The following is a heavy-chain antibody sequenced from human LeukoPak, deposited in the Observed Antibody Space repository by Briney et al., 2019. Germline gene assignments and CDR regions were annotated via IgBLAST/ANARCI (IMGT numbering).Heavy chain of an antibody. D-gene: IGHD3-22*01. CDR1: GYTFTSYG. V-gene: IGHV1-18*01. CDR3: ARDWPYYDSSGYKLDY. CDR2: ISAYNGNT. J-gene: IGHJ4*02. Sequence: GASVKVSCKASGYTFTSYGISWVRQAPGQGLEWMGWISAYNGNTNYAQKLQGRVTMTTDTSTSTAYMELRSLRSDDTAVYYCARDWPYYDSSGYKLDYWGQGTLVTVSS.